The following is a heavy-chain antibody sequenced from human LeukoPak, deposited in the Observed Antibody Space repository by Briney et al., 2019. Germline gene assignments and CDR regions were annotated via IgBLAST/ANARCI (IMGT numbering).Heavy chain of an antibody. CDR3: ARDGSGYYYDFDY. J-gene: IGHJ4*01. CDR2: IKQDGSEK. D-gene: IGHD3-22*01. V-gene: IGHV3-7*01. CDR1: GSTFSSYW. Sequence: GGSLRLSCAASGSTFSSYWMSWVRQAPGKGLEWVANIKQDGSEKYYVDSVKGRFTISRDNAKNSLYLQMNSLRAEDTAVYYCARDGSGYYYDFDYWGQGTLVTVSS.